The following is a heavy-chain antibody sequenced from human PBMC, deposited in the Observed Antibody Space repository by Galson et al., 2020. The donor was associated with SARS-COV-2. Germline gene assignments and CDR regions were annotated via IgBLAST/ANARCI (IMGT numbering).Heavy chain of an antibody. CDR3: ARAPIVPSVTANYYYGLDV. V-gene: IGHV4-34*12. D-gene: IGHD1-26*01. J-gene: IGHJ6*02. CDR1: GESFSGYH. Sequence: ETSETLSLTCAVYGESFSGYHWSWIRQPPGKGLEWIGEIINSDVTNYNPSLKSRVTISVDTSKNQFSLKLTSVTAADTAVYYCARAPIVPSVTANYYYGLDVWGQGTTVTVSS. CDR2: IINSDVT.